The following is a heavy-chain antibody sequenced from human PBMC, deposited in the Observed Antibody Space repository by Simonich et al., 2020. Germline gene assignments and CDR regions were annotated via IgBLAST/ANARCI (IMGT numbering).Heavy chain of an antibody. CDR2: NNPNSVGT. J-gene: IGHJ3*02. V-gene: IGHV1-2*02. CDR1: GYTFTGYY. CDR3: ARVSGGTAMVTSTFDI. D-gene: IGHD5-18*01. Sequence: QVQLVQSGAEVKKPGASVKVSCKASGYTFTGYYMHWVRQAPGQGLGLMGWNNPNSVGTNYAQKLQGRVTMTRDTSISTAYMELSRLRSDDTAVYYCARVSGGTAMVTSTFDIWGQGTMVTVSS.